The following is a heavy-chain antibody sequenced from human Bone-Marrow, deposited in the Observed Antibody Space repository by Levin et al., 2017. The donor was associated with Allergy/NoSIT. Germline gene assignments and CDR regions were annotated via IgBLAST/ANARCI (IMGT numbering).Heavy chain of an antibody. CDR2: VSYDGTEK. D-gene: IGHD6-19*01. Sequence: GESLKISCAASGFTFSDYGMHWARQAPGKGLEWVGFVSYDGTEKHYGDSVKGRFTISRDNSRNSIYLHMSDLRTDDTAMYFCAKETHDTGWTWGGFWGQGTLVTVSS. CDR1: GFTFSDYG. V-gene: IGHV3-30*18. CDR3: AKETHDTGWTWGGF. J-gene: IGHJ4*02.